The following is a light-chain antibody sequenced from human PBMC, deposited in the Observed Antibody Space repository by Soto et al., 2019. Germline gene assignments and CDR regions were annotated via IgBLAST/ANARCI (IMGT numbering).Light chain of an antibody. CDR3: AAGDATLDGYV. V-gene: IGLV1-44*01. CDR1: SSNLGDNT. J-gene: IGLJ1*01. Sequence: QSALTQPPSASGTPGQRVTISCSTSSSNLGDNTVNWYQHVPGTAPKLLIYSYDQRPSGVPDRFSGSRSGTSASLAISGLQSEDEADYYCAAGDATLDGYVSETGTKVP. CDR2: SYD.